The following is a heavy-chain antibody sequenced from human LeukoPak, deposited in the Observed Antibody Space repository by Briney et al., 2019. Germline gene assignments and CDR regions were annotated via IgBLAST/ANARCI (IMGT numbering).Heavy chain of an antibody. Sequence: GGSLRLSCAASGFNFNAYGMNWVRQAPGKGLEWVSSISSSSSYIYYADSVKGRFTISRDNAKNSLYLQVNSLRAEDTAVYYCARGNDYYDSSGYYYWGQGTLVTVSS. D-gene: IGHD3-22*01. CDR3: ARGNDYYDSSGYYY. CDR2: ISSSSSYI. CDR1: GFNFNAYG. J-gene: IGHJ4*02. V-gene: IGHV3-21*01.